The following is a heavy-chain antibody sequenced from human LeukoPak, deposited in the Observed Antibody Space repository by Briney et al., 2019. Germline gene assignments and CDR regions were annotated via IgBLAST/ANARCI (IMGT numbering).Heavy chain of an antibody. J-gene: IGHJ5*02. CDR1: GGSFSGYY. CDR3: ARGRRYFDWLLNHRGSYNWFDP. D-gene: IGHD3-9*01. V-gene: IGHV4-34*01. Sequence: SETLSLTCAVYGGSFSGYYWSWIRQPPGKGLEWIGEINHSGSTNYNPSLKSRVTISVDTPKNQFSLKLSSVTAADTAVYYCARGRRYFDWLLNHRGSYNWFDPWGQGTLVTVSS. CDR2: INHSGST.